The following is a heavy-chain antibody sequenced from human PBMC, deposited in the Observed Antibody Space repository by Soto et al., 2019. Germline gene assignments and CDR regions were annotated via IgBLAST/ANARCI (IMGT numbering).Heavy chain of an antibody. CDR3: ARENLINSYFDY. CDR1: GCNFRDYA. CDR2: ISYDGTNE. Sequence: GGPLRLSCAASGCNFRDYAMHWVSQAPGKGLEWVALISYDGTNEYYADSVKGRFTISRDNSKHTLYLQMNSLRAEDTAVYYCARENLINSYFDYWAQGTPVTVSS. V-gene: IGHV3-30-3*01. D-gene: IGHD3-10*01. J-gene: IGHJ4*02.